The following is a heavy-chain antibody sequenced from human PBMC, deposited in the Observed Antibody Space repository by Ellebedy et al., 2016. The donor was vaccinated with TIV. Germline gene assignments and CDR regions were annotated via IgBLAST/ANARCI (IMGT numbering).Heavy chain of an antibody. CDR3: ARGSRYYDSSGYH. CDR1: GYTFTDYY. V-gene: IGHV1-18*01. D-gene: IGHD3-22*01. J-gene: IGHJ4*02. Sequence: AASVKVSCKASGYTFTDYYIHWVRQAPGQGLEWMGWISAYNGNTNYAQKLQGRVTMTTDTSTSTAYMELRSLRSDDTAVYYCARGSRYYDSSGYHWGQGTLVTVSS. CDR2: ISAYNGNT.